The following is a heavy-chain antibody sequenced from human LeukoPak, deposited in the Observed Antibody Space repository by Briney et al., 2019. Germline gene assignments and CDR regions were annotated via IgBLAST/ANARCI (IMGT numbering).Heavy chain of an antibody. CDR2: ISYDGSIK. Sequence: PGRSLRLSCAASGFTFSNFAMHWVRQAPGKGLEWVAVISYDGSIKYYADSVKGRFTISRDNSKNTLYLQMNSLRAEDTAVYYCARAPGIAVAGTGFDYWGQGTLVTVSS. D-gene: IGHD6-19*01. J-gene: IGHJ4*02. V-gene: IGHV3-30*04. CDR1: GFTFSNFA. CDR3: ARAPGIAVAGTGFDY.